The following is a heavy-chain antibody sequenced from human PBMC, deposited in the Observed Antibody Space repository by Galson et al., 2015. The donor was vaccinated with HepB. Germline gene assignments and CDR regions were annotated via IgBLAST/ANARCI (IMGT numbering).Heavy chain of an antibody. CDR1: GFTFSYYA. Sequence: SLRLSCAASGFTFSYYAMAWVRQAPGKGLEWISAITPSGDNTYSADSMKGRFFISRDNSQNTLFLQMNSLRADDMAIYFCAKVFPEKTDGWYRQALYYLDSWGQGTRVTVSS. J-gene: IGHJ4*02. V-gene: IGHV3-23*01. CDR3: AKVFPEKTDGWYRQALYYLDS. CDR2: ITPSGDNT. D-gene: IGHD6-19*01.